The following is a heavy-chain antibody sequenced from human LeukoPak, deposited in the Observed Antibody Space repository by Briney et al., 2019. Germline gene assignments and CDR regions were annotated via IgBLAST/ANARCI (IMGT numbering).Heavy chain of an antibody. CDR1: GGSISSGSYY. Sequence: PSETLSLTCTVSGGSISSGSYYWSWIRQPAGKGLEWIGRMYSSGRTNYNPSLKSRVTISVDTSKNQFSLKLTSVTAADTAVYYCAREYSSGTEYWGQGTLVTVSS. J-gene: IGHJ4*02. V-gene: IGHV4-61*02. D-gene: IGHD6-19*01. CDR3: AREYSSGTEY. CDR2: MYSSGRT.